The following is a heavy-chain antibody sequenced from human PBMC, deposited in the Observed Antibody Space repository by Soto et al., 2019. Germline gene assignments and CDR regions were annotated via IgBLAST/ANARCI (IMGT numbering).Heavy chain of an antibody. CDR3: AQDTRISGIDY. J-gene: IGHJ4*02. V-gene: IGHV3-23*01. CDR2: ISANGGRT. Sequence: EVQLLESGGGLVQPGGSLRLSCGASGFTFSSYDMSWVRQAPGKAPEWVSGISANGGRTDYADSVRGRFTMSSDNSKNTVYLQMNSLRAEDTAVYYCAQDTRISGIDYWGQGTLVTVSS. D-gene: IGHD1-20*01. CDR1: GFTFSSYD.